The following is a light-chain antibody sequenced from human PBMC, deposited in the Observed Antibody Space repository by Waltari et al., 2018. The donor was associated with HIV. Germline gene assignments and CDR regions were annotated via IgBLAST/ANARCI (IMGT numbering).Light chain of an antibody. Sequence: QSALTQPPSASGSPGQSVTISCTGTSSDVGGFNHASWYQQHPGKAPKLIIQEVSKRPSGVPDRFSGSKSGNTASLTVSGLQAEDEADYYCSSYAGSNNHVFGSGTKVTVL. CDR3: SSYAGSNNHV. CDR1: SSDVGGFNH. J-gene: IGLJ1*01. V-gene: IGLV2-8*01. CDR2: EVS.